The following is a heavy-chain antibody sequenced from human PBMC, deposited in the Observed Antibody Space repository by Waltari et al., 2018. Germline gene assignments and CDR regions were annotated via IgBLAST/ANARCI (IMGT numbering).Heavy chain of an antibody. V-gene: IGHV4-38-2*02. CDR2: IYHSGST. D-gene: IGHD4-17*01. CDR1: GYSISSGYY. Sequence: QVQLQESGPGLVKPSETLSLTCAVSGYSISSGYYWGWIRQPPGKGLEWIGSIYHSGSTYYNPSLKSRVTISVESSKNQFSLKLSSVTAADTAVYYCARDSRGTTVGEASDYWGQGTLVTVSS. CDR3: ARDSRGTTVGEASDY. J-gene: IGHJ4*02.